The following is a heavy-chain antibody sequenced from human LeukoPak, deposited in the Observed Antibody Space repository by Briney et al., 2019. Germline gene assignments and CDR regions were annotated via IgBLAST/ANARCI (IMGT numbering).Heavy chain of an antibody. Sequence: SETLSLTRTVSGGSIRTSYYWGWIRQSPGKGLEWIGSIDYSGYTYYNPSLKSRVTISVDTSKNQFSLKLRSVTAADTAVYYCARLKVDCSGGSCNSPWGFWGQGTLVTVSS. V-gene: IGHV4-39*01. CDR3: ARLKVDCSGGSCNSPWGF. J-gene: IGHJ4*02. CDR2: IDYSGYT. CDR1: GGSIRTSYY. D-gene: IGHD2-15*01.